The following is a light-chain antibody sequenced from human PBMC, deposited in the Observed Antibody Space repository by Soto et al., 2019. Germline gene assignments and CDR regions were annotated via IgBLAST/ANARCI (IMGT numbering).Light chain of an antibody. CDR2: GAS. CDR3: QQYDRSPFP. CDR1: PSANSNN. J-gene: IGKJ3*01. Sequence: EMGLTQSPGTLSLSPAERATLSCRATPSANSNNLAWYQQRPSQAPIVLIYGASTRATGIPESFSGSLAGTDSILTISLLEPENFAEYYRQQYDRSPFPFGPGTKVDIK. V-gene: IGKV3-20*01.